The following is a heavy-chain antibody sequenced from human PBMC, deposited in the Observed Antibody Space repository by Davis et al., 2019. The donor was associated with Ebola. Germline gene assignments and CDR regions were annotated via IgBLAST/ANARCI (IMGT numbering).Heavy chain of an antibody. CDR3: AKGDRVDP. CDR2: TPYDGSIK. J-gene: IGHJ5*02. V-gene: IGHV3-30*18. CDR1: GFTFSTYG. Sequence: PGGSLRLSCAASGFTFSTYGMHWVRQAPGKGLEWVAVTPYDGSIKYYADSVKGRFTISRDNSKNMLYLQMNSLRAEDTAVYYCAKGDRVDPWGQGTLVIVSS. D-gene: IGHD3-16*02.